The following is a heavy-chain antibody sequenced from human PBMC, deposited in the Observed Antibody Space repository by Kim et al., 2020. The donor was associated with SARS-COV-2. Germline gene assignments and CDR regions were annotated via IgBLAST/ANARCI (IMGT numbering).Heavy chain of an antibody. D-gene: IGHD6-13*01. CDR1: GGSISSSSYY. CDR2: IYYSGRT. J-gene: IGHJ1*01. CDR3: ARTALYSSSWYIAFQH. V-gene: IGHV4-39*01. Sequence: SETLSLTCTVSGGSISSSSYYWGWIRQPPGKGLEWIGRIYYSGRTYYNPSLKSRVTISVDTSKNQFSLTLSSVTAADTAVHYCARTALYSSSWYIAFQHWGQGTLVTVSS.